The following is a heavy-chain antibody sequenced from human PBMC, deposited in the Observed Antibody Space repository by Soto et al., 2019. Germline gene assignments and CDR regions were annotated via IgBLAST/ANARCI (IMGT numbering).Heavy chain of an antibody. CDR3: ARSQPPIAVFAGYYFDY. J-gene: IGHJ4*02. V-gene: IGHV3-48*03. D-gene: IGHD6-19*01. CDR1: GFTFSSYE. CDR2: ISSSGSTI. Sequence: GGSLRLSCAASGFTFSSYEMNWVRQAPGKGLEWVSYISSSGSTIYYADSVKGRFTISRDNAKNSLYLQMNSLRAEDTAVYYCARSQPPIAVFAGYYFDYWGQGTLVTVS.